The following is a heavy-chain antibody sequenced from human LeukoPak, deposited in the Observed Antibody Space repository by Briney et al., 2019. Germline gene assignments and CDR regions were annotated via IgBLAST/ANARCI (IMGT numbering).Heavy chain of an antibody. CDR1: GFTLSSYA. CDR2: VDGGGGGT. J-gene: IGHJ4*02. CDR3: AKQSAGSAAWYSLHYDF. Sequence: GGSLRLSCAASGFTLSSYAMTWVRQAPGRGLEWVSSVDGGGGGTYYADSVKGRFTISRDNSKDTLYLQMNGLRAEDTAVYFCAKQSAGSAAWYSLHYDFWGQGTPVTVST. V-gene: IGHV3-23*01. D-gene: IGHD6-13*01.